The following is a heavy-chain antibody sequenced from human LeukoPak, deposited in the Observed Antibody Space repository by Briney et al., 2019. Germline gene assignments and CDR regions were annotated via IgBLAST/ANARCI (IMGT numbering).Heavy chain of an antibody. CDR1: GYTFTGYY. V-gene: IGHV1-2*02. CDR3: ARPQNLIEAAGRGGMEDGFDP. J-gene: IGHJ5*02. CDR2: INPNSGGT. Sequence: GASVKVSCKASGYTFTGYYMHWVRQAPGQGLEWMGWINPNSGGTNYAQKFQGRVTMTRDTSISTAYMELSRLRSDDTAVYYCARPQNLIEAAGRGGMEDGFDPWGQGTLVTVSS. D-gene: IGHD6-13*01.